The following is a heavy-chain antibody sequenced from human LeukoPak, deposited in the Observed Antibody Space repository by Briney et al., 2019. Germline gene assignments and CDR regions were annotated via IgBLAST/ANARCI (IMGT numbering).Heavy chain of an antibody. J-gene: IGHJ4*02. V-gene: IGHV3-11*01. CDR1: GFTFSDYN. CDR2: ISSSGTTI. CDR3: ARRSAFWGDY. Sequence: GGSLRLSCAASGFTFSDYNGGWIGPAQGKGREGVSYISSSGTTIYYADSVMVRFTISRDNAKNSLYLQRNSLRAEDTAVYYRARRSAFWGDYWGQGTLVTVSS. D-gene: IGHD3-16*01.